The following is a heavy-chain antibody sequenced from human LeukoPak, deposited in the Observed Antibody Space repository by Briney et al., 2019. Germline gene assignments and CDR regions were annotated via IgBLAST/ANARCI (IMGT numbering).Heavy chain of an antibody. V-gene: IGHV1-69*13. CDR2: IIPIFGTA. J-gene: IGHJ6*02. D-gene: IGHD3-10*01. Sequence: SVKVSCKASGYTFTSYAMHWVRQAPGQRLEWMGGIIPIFGTANYAQKFQGRVTITADESTSTAYMELSSLRSEDTAVYYCARDLIWAVRGVIVVDADYYYYGMDVWGQGTTVTVSS. CDR3: ARDLIWAVRGVIVVDADYYYYGMDV. CDR1: GYTFTSYA.